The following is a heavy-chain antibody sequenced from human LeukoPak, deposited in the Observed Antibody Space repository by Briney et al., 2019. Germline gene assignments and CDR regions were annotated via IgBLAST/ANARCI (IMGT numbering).Heavy chain of an antibody. CDR3: ARDYRVDHTLDY. Sequence: PGGSLRLSCAASGFTFSSYAMHWVRQAPSKGLEWVAVISYDGSNKYYADSVKGRFTISRDNSKNTLYLQMNSLRAEDTAVYYCARDYRVDHTLDYWGQGTLVTVSS. D-gene: IGHD3-16*02. V-gene: IGHV3-30-3*01. CDR1: GFTFSSYA. CDR2: ISYDGSNK. J-gene: IGHJ4*02.